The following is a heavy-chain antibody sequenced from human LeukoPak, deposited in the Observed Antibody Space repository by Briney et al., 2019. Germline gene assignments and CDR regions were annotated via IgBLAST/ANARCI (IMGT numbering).Heavy chain of an antibody. D-gene: IGHD4-11*01. J-gene: IGHJ4*02. Sequence: GGPLTLSCTASGFPLGVYAMRGSPQAPGKGLVGVGFIRNRPNGGTTEYAASVKGRFTISRDDSKSIAYLQMNSLKIEDTAVYYCTRGDYSNYDYWGQGTLVTVSS. CDR1: GFPLGVYA. V-gene: IGHV3-49*03. CDR3: TRGDYSNYDY. CDR2: IRNRPNGGTT.